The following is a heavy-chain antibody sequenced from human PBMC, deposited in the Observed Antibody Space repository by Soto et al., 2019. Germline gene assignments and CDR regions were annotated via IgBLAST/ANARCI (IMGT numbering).Heavy chain of an antibody. Sequence: SETLSLTCTVSGGSISSSSYYWGWIRQPPGKGLEWIGSIYYSGYTYHNPSLKSRVTISVDTSKNQFSLKLSSVTAADTAVYYCASTGWFGTPHFGYWGQGTLVTVSS. D-gene: IGHD3-10*01. CDR2: IYYSGYT. J-gene: IGHJ4*02. V-gene: IGHV4-39*01. CDR1: GGSISSSSYY. CDR3: ASTGWFGTPHFGY.